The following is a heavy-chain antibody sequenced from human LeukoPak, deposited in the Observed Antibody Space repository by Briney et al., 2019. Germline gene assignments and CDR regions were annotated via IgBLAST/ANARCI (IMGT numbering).Heavy chain of an antibody. CDR1: GGSISSYY. Sequence: SETLSLTCTVSGGSISSYYWSWIRQPPGKGLEWIGYIYYSGSTNYNPSLKSRVTISVDTSKNQFSLKLSSVTAADTAVYYCARLGVMVLVYQFEYWGRGTPVTVSS. CDR3: ARLGVMVLVYQFEY. CDR2: IYYSGST. J-gene: IGHJ4*02. V-gene: IGHV4-59*01. D-gene: IGHD2-8*01.